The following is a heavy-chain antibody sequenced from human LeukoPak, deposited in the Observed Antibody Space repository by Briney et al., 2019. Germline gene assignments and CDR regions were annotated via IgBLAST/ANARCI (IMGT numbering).Heavy chain of an antibody. D-gene: IGHD5-12*01. Sequence: GGSLRLSCAASGNYWMHWVRQVPGKGLVWVSHINSDGSWTSYADSVKGRFTISKDNAKNTVYLQMNSLRAEDTAVYYCAKVRGGSGYGTFDYWGQGTLVTVSS. CDR3: AKVRGGSGYGTFDY. CDR2: INSDGSWT. J-gene: IGHJ4*02. CDR1: GNYW. V-gene: IGHV3-74*01.